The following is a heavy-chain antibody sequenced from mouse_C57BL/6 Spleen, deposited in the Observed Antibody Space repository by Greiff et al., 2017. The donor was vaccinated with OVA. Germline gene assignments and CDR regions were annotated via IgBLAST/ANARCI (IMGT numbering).Heavy chain of an antibody. CDR2: IWSGGST. V-gene: IGHV2-2*01. CDR3: ARKGELGRAMDY. J-gene: IGHJ4*01. CDR1: GFSLTSYG. Sequence: QVQLQQSGPGLVQPSQSLSITCTVSGFSLTSYGVHWVRQSPGKGLEWLGVIWSGGSTDYNAAFISRLTTSKDNSKSQVISKMNRLQADDTAIYYCARKGELGRAMDYWGRGTSVTVSS. D-gene: IGHD4-1*01.